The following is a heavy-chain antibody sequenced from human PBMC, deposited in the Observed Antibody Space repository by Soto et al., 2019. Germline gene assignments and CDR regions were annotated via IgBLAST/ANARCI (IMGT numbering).Heavy chain of an antibody. CDR2: IRSKGNNYAT. J-gene: IGHJ6*03. V-gene: IGHV3-73*01. Sequence: EVQLVESGGGLVQPGGTLKLSCAASGFTFSGSAMHWVRQASGKGLEWVGRIRSKGNNYATAYVALRKGKFTISRNESKNTAYLQMNSLNTEDTAVYYCSRQASDFWSGKPQYYMDVWGKGTTVTVA. CDR1: GFTFSGSA. D-gene: IGHD3-3*01. CDR3: SRQASDFWSGKPQYYMDV.